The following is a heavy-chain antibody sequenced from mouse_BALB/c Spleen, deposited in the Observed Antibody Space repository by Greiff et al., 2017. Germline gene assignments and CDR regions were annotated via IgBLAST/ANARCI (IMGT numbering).Heavy chain of an antibody. Sequence: VQLVESGPGLVAPSQSLSITCTVSGFSLTGYGVNWVRQPPGKGLEWLGMIWGDGSTDYNSALKSRLSISKDNSKSQVFLKMNSLQTDDTARYYCARGYDYDRDYYAMDYWGQGTSVTVSS. J-gene: IGHJ4*01. CDR1: GFSLTGYG. CDR3: ARGYDYDRDYYAMDY. V-gene: IGHV2-6-7*01. D-gene: IGHD2-4*01. CDR2: IWGDGST.